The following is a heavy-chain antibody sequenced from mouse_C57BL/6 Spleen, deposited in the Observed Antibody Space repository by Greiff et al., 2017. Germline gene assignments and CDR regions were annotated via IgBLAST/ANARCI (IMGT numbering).Heavy chain of an antibody. J-gene: IGHJ4*01. V-gene: IGHV1-61*01. D-gene: IGHD3-1*01. CDR3: ARSGHYARDY. Sequence: QVQLQQPGAELVRPGSSVKLSCKASGYTFTSYWMDWVKQRPGQGLEWIGNIYPSDSETHYNQKFKDKATLTVDKSSSTAYMQLSSLTSRNSAVYYCARSGHYARDYWGQGTSVTVSS. CDR1: GYTFTSYW. CDR2: IYPSDSET.